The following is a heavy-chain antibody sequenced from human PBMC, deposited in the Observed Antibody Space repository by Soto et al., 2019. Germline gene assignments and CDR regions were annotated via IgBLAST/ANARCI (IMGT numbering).Heavy chain of an antibody. V-gene: IGHV4-4*02. CDR1: GGSISSTNW. D-gene: IGHD6-19*01. J-gene: IGHJ6*02. CDR3: ARDRDWLAVAGQGIDGMDV. Sequence: QVQLQESGPGLVKPSGTLSLTCAVSGGSISSTNWWSWVRQPPGKGLEWIGEIYHSGSTNYNPSPKSRVTISVDKXTNXFXQKLSSVTAADTAVYYCARDRDWLAVAGQGIDGMDVWGQGTTVTVSS. CDR2: IYHSGST.